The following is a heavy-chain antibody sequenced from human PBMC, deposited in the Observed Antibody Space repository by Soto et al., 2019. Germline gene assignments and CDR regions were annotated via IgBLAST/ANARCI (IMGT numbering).Heavy chain of an antibody. D-gene: IGHD3-9*01. J-gene: IGHJ6*02. Sequence: GGSLRLSCAASGFTFSSYSMNWVRQAPGKGLEWVSSISSSSSYIYYADSVKGRFTISRDNAKNSLYLQMNSLRAEDTAVYYCARDNFEGLRYFDWFYQEGYYYYYGMDVWGQGTTVTVSS. V-gene: IGHV3-21*01. CDR2: ISSSSSYI. CDR3: ARDNFEGLRYFDWFYQEGYYYYYGMDV. CDR1: GFTFSSYS.